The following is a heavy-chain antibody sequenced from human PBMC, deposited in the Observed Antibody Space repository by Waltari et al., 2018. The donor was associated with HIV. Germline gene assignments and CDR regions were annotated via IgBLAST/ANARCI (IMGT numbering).Heavy chain of an antibody. D-gene: IGHD2-2*01. CDR3: ARGTPVVPAANLDY. CDR1: GGSTRRYS. CDR2: IYYSGST. Sequence: QVQLQESGPGLVKPSETLSLTCTVSGGSTRRYSWSWIRQPPGKGLGWIGYIYYSGSTIYDPSRRCRVTLSVDTSKIQFSRKLSSVTAADTAVYYCARGTPVVPAANLDYWGQGTLVTVSS. J-gene: IGHJ4*02. V-gene: IGHV4-59*01.